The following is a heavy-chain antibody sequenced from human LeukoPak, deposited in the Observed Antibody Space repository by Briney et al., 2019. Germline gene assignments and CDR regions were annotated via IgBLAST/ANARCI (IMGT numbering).Heavy chain of an antibody. D-gene: IGHD6-19*01. CDR1: GGTFSNYA. Sequence: SVKVPCKASGGTFSNYAISWVRQAPGQGLEWMGTIIPIFDTANYAQKFQGRVTITADESTSTAYMELSSLRSEDTAVYYCARGLYPGIAVAGTSDFDYWGQGTLVTVSS. CDR3: ARGLYPGIAVAGTSDFDY. J-gene: IGHJ4*02. CDR2: IIPIFDTA. V-gene: IGHV1-69*13.